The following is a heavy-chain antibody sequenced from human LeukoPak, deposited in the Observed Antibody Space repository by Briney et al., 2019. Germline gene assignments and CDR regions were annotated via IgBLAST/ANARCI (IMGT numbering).Heavy chain of an antibody. CDR1: GGSFSGYY. CDR3: ARGGPHYDYVRFRNWFDP. Sequence: PSETLSLTCAVYGGSFSGYYWSWIRQPPGKGLEWIGEINHSGSTNYNPSLKSRVTISVDTSKNQFSLKLSSVTAADTAVYYCARGGPHYDYVRFRNWFDPWGQGTLVTVSS. CDR2: INHSGST. D-gene: IGHD3-16*01. J-gene: IGHJ5*02. V-gene: IGHV4-34*01.